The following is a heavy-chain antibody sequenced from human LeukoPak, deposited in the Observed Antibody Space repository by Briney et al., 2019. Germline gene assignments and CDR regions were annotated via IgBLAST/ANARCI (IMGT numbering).Heavy chain of an antibody. V-gene: IGHV4-59*12. Sequence: PSETLSLTCTVSGGSISSYYWSWIRQPPGKGLEWIGSIHYSGSTNYNPSLKSRVTMSVDTSKNQFSLKPSSVTAADTAVYYCARAAGAVAWFDYWGQGTLVTVSS. CDR2: IHYSGST. J-gene: IGHJ5*01. D-gene: IGHD6-19*01. CDR3: ARAAGAVAWFDY. CDR1: GGSISSYY.